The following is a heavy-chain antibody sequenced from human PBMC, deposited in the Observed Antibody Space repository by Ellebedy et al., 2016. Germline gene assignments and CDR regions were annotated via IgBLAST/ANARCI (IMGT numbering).Heavy chain of an antibody. CDR3: AKENNIVVSARFDP. D-gene: IGHD3-16*02. CDR2: IYAPGST. J-gene: IGHJ5*02. V-gene: IGHV4-4*07. CDR1: GGSMRSSY. Sequence: SETLSLXXTVSGGSMRSSYWSWIRQPAGKGLEWIGRIYAPGSTNYNPSLKSRVSMSLDTSKNQFSLNLRSVTAADTAVYYCAKENNIVVSARFDPWGQGILVTVSS.